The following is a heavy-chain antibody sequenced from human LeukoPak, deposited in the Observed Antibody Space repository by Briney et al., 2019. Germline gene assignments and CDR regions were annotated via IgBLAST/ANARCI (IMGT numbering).Heavy chain of an antibody. V-gene: IGHV1-69*04. CDR1: GGTFSSYA. J-gene: IGHJ4*02. D-gene: IGHD4-17*01. Sequence: ASVKVSCKASGGTFSSYAISWVRQAPGQGLEWMERIIPILGIANYAQKFQGRVTITADKSTSTAYMELSSLRSEDTAVYYCAREGYGDYVGKFDYWGQGTLVTVSS. CDR2: IIPILGIA. CDR3: AREGYGDYVGKFDY.